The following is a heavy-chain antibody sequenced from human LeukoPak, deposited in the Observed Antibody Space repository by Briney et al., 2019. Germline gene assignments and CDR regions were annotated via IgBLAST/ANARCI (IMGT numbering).Heavy chain of an antibody. J-gene: IGHJ6*03. CDR3: SRGDLTNYYYSYLDV. Sequence: GGSLRLSCAASGFTFSSYWMHWVRQVPGKGLVWLSRINSDGSRINYADSVKGRFTISRDNAKNTLYLQMNSLRAEDTAAYFCSRGDLTNYYYSYLDVWGKGTTVTVSS. D-gene: IGHD3-9*01. CDR2: INSDGSRI. CDR1: GFTFSSYW. V-gene: IGHV3-74*01.